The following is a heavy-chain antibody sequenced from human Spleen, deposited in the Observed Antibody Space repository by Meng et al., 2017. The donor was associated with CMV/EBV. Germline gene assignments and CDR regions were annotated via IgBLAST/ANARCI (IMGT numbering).Heavy chain of an antibody. CDR2: IYYSGST. D-gene: IGHD6-6*01. V-gene: IGHV4-59*01. CDR3: ARAGIAARQPNFDY. CDR1: GGSISSYY. Sequence: SETLSLTCTVSGGSISSYYWSWIRQPPGKGLEWIGYIYYSGSTNYNPSLKSRVTISVDTSKNQFSLKLSSVTAADPAVYYCARAGIAARQPNFDYWGQGTLVTVSS. J-gene: IGHJ4*02.